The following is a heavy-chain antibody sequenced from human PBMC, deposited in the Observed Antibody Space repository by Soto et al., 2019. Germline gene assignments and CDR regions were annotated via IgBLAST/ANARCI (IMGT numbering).Heavy chain of an antibody. CDR1: GGTVSNYV. CDR3: ASGWPRRFDP. CDR2: TMPTLGAA. Sequence: SVKVSCKASGGTVSNYVINWVRQAPGQGLEWMGQTMPTLGAANYAQKFQGRLTLTADASTSTVYMELSSLRSEDTAVYYCASGWPRRFDPWGQGTLVTVSS. D-gene: IGHD6-25*01. J-gene: IGHJ5*02. V-gene: IGHV1-69*11.